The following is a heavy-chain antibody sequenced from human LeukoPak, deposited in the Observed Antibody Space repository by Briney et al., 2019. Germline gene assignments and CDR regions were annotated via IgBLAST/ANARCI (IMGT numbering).Heavy chain of an antibody. J-gene: IGHJ5*02. CDR3: ARGDCSSTSCYTGRYHNWFDP. Sequence: TGYAQKFQGRVTMTRNTSISTAYMELSSLRSEDTAVYYCARGDCSSTSCYTGRYHNWFDPWGQGTLVTVSS. D-gene: IGHD2-2*02. CDR2: T. V-gene: IGHV1-8*01.